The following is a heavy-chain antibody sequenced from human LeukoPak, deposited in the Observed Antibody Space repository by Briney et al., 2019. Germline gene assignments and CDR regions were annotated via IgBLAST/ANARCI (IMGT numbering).Heavy chain of an antibody. V-gene: IGHV1-8*01. Sequence: GGSVKVSCKASGYTFTSYDINWVRRATGQGLEWMGWMNPNSGNTGYAQKFQGRVTMTRNTSISTAYMELSSLRSEDTAVYYCARGLDDWDAFDIWGQGTMVTVSS. CDR1: GYTFTSYD. J-gene: IGHJ3*02. CDR2: MNPNSGNT. CDR3: ARGLDDWDAFDI. D-gene: IGHD3-9*01.